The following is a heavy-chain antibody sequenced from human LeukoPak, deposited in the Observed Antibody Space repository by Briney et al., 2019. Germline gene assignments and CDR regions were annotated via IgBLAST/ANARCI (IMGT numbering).Heavy chain of an antibody. Sequence: GGSLRLSCAASGFTFSSYEMNWVRQAPGKGLEWVSYISSSGSTIYYADSVKGRFTISRDNAKNSLYLQMNSLRAEDTAVYYCARVRGSDYVWGSYRPGGFDYWGQGTLVTVSS. V-gene: IGHV3-48*03. CDR3: ARVRGSDYVWGSYRPGGFDY. J-gene: IGHJ4*02. CDR2: ISSSGSTI. D-gene: IGHD3-16*01. CDR1: GFTFSSYE.